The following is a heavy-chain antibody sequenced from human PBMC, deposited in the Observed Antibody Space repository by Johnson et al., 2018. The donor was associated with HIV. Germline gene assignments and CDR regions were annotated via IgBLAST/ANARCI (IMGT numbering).Heavy chain of an antibody. CDR2: IYSGGST. CDR3: ARSMGYSSGYYSPYGADAFDI. V-gene: IGHV3-66*01. CDR1: GFTVSSNY. D-gene: IGHD3-22*01. Sequence: VQLVESGGGVVQPGMSLRLSYADSGFTVSSNYMSWVRQAPGKGLEWVSVIYSGGSTYYADSVKGRFTISRDNAKNSLYLQMNSLRAEDTAVYYCARSMGYSSGYYSPYGADAFDIWGQGTMVTVSS. J-gene: IGHJ3*02.